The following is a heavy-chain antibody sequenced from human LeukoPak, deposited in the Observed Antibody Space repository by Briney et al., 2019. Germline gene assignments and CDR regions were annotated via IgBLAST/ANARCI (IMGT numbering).Heavy chain of an antibody. CDR1: SGSFSGYY. Sequence: SETLSLTCAVYSGSFSGYYWSWIRQPPGKGLEWIGEINHSGSTNYNPSLKSRVTISVDTSKNQFSLKLSSVTAADTAVYYCARHSDCSSTSCLPQGVLYYGMDVWGQGTTVTVSS. CDR2: INHSGST. J-gene: IGHJ6*02. V-gene: IGHV4-34*01. CDR3: ARHSDCSSTSCLPQGVLYYGMDV. D-gene: IGHD2-2*01.